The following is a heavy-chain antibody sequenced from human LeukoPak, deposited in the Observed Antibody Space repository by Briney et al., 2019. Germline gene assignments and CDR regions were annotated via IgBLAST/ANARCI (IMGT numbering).Heavy chain of an antibody. J-gene: IGHJ4*02. CDR3: AKDQNWEGGY. V-gene: IGHV3-30*04. D-gene: IGHD7-27*01. Sequence: GGSLRLSCAASGFTFSSYAMHWVRQAPGKGLEWVAVISYDGSNKYYADSVKGRFTISRDNSKNTVYLQMNSLRVEDTAVYYCAKDQNWEGGYWGQGTLVTVSS. CDR1: GFTFSSYA. CDR2: ISYDGSNK.